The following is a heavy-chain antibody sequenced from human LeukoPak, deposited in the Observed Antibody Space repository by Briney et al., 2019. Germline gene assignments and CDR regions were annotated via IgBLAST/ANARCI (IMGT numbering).Heavy chain of an antibody. Sequence: GESLKISCKGSGYSFTSYWIGWVRQMPGKGLEWMGIIYPGDSDTRYSPSFQGQVTISADKSISTAYLQWSSLKASDTAMYYCARRGRYCSSTSCDYFDYWGQGTLVTVSS. D-gene: IGHD2-2*01. CDR3: ARRGRYCSSTSCDYFDY. V-gene: IGHV5-51*01. J-gene: IGHJ4*02. CDR2: IYPGDSDT. CDR1: GYSFTSYW.